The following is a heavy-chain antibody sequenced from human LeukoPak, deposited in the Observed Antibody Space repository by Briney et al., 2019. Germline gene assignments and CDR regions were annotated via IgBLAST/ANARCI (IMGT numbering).Heavy chain of an antibody. CDR3: ARENIAAAGPNPNFDY. CDR2: IKEDGSEK. Sequence: GGSLRLYCAASGFTFSSNWMSWVRQAPGKGLEWVANIKEDGSEKYYVDSVKGRFTISRDNAKNTLYLQMNSLRAEDTAVYYCARENIAAAGPNPNFDYWGQGTLVTVSS. D-gene: IGHD6-13*01. V-gene: IGHV3-7*01. CDR1: GFTFSSNW. J-gene: IGHJ4*02.